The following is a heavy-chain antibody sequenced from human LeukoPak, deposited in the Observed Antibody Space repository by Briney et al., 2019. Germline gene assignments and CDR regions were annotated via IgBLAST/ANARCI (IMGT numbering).Heavy chain of an antibody. D-gene: IGHD3-22*01. V-gene: IGHV4-59*01. CDR1: GGSISSYY. Sequence: SETLSLTCTVSGGSISSYYWSWIRQPPGKGLEWIGYIYYSGSTNYNPSLKSRVTISVDTSKNQFSLKLSSVTAADTAVYYCARVFVNYYDSSGYIYYYYYMDVWGKGTTVTISS. CDR2: IYYSGST. J-gene: IGHJ6*03. CDR3: ARVFVNYYDSSGYIYYYYYMDV.